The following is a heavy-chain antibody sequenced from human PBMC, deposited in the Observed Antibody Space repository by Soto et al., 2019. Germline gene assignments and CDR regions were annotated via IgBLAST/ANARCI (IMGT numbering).Heavy chain of an antibody. CDR2: ISAYNGNT. Sequence: QVQLVQSGAEVKKPGASVKVSCKASGYTFTSYGISWVRQAPGQGLEWMGWISAYNGNTNYAQKLQGRVTMTTDTSTSTAYMELRSLTSDDTAVYYRASDGSSWSYYYYYLDVWGKGTTVTVSS. D-gene: IGHD6-13*01. J-gene: IGHJ6*03. CDR3: ASDGSSWSYYYYYLDV. CDR1: GYTFTSYG. V-gene: IGHV1-18*01.